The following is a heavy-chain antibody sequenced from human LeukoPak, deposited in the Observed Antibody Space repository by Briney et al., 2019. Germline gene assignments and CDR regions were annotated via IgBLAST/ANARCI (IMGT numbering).Heavy chain of an antibody. CDR1: GGTFSSYA. J-gene: IGHJ6*03. CDR3: AGGYYSYGYDYYYYMDV. Sequence: ASVKVSCKASGGTFSSYAISWVRQAPGQGLEWMGGIIPIFGTANYAQKFQGRVTITADESTSTAYMELSSLRSEDTAVYYCAGGYYSYGYDYYYYMDVWGKGTTVTISS. D-gene: IGHD5-18*01. CDR2: IIPIFGTA. V-gene: IGHV1-69*13.